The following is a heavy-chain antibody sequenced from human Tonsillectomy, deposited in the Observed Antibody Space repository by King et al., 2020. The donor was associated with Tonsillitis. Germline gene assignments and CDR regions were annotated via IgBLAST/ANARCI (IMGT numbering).Heavy chain of an antibody. CDR2: ISYDGSNK. CDR1: GFTFSNYT. J-gene: IGHJ4*02. Sequence: VQLVESGGGVVQPGRSLRLSCAASGFTFSNYTMHWVRQAPSKGLEWVAVISYDGSNKYYADSVKGRFTISRDNSKNTLYLQMNSLRAEDTAVYYCARDVTDVYTHYLDYWGQGTLVTVSS. D-gene: IGHD5-24*01. V-gene: IGHV3-30-3*01. CDR3: ARDVTDVYTHYLDY.